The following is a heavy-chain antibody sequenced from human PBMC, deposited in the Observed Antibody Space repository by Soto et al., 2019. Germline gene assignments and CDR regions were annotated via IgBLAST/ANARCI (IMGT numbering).Heavy chain of an antibody. J-gene: IGHJ4*02. Sequence: WASVKVSCKASGYTFTSYAMHWVRQAPGQRLEWMGWINAGNGNTKYSQKFQGRVTITRDTSASTAYMELSSLRSEDTAVYYCARAEYYYDSSGWPPFDYWGQGTLVTVSS. CDR3: ARAEYYYDSSGWPPFDY. D-gene: IGHD3-22*01. CDR1: GYTFTSYA. V-gene: IGHV1-3*01. CDR2: INAGNGNT.